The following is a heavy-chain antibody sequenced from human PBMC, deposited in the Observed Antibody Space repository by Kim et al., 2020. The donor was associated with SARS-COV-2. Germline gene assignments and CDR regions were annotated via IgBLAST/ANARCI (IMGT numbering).Heavy chain of an antibody. V-gene: IGHV7-4-1*02. J-gene: IGHJ4*02. D-gene: IGHD4-17*01. Sequence: YAHGFTGRFVFSLDTSVSTAYLQISSLKAEDTAVYYCAKRHYGGNYGVDYWGQGTLVTVSS. CDR3: AKRHYGGNYGVDY.